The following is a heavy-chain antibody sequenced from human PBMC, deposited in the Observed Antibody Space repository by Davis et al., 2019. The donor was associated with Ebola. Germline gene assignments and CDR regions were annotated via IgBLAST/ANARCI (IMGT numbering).Heavy chain of an antibody. V-gene: IGHV3-15*01. CDR2: IKSKSDGGTT. D-gene: IGHD5-18*01. J-gene: IGHJ4*02. CDR1: GFTFTTAW. Sequence: PGGSLRLSCAASGFTFTTAWMSWVRQAPGKGLELIGRIKSKSDGGTTDYGAPVKGRFTISRDDSTNTLYLQMNSLKTDDTGVYYCTTGQLWFTEVRHDYWGQGTLVTVSS. CDR3: TTGQLWFTEVRHDY.